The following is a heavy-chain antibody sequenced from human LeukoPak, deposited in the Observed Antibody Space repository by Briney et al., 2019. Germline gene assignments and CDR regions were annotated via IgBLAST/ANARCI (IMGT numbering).Heavy chain of an antibody. CDR3: ARLYPLYSYGLYTPDDAFDI. V-gene: IGHV4-34*01. J-gene: IGHJ3*02. Sequence: PSETLSLTCAVYGGSFSGYYWSWIRQPPGKGLEWIGEINYSGSTNYNPSLKSRVTISVDTSKNQFSLKLSSVTAADTAVYYCARLYPLYSYGLYTPDDAFDIWGQGTMVTVSS. CDR1: GGSFSGYY. D-gene: IGHD5-18*01. CDR2: INYSGST.